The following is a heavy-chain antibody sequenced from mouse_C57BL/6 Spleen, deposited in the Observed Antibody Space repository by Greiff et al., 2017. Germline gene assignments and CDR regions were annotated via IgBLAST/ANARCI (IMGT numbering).Heavy chain of an antibody. Sequence: QVQLQQPGAELVKPGASVKMSCKASGYTFTSYWITWVKQRPGQGLEWIGDIYPGSGSTNYNEKFKSKATLTVDTSSSTAYMQLSSLTSEDSAVYYCARSPLIYDGPDYFDYWGQGTTLTVSS. V-gene: IGHV1-55*01. CDR2: IYPGSGST. D-gene: IGHD2-3*01. CDR1: GYTFTSYW. J-gene: IGHJ2*01. CDR3: ARSPLIYDGPDYFDY.